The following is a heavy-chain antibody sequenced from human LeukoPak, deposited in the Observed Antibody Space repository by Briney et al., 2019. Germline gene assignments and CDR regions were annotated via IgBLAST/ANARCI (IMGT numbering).Heavy chain of an antibody. Sequence: GRSLSLSCAASGFTFSSYAMHWVRQAPGKGLEWVAVISYDGSNKYYADSVKGRFTISRDNAKNSLYLQMNSLRAEDTAVYYCARGCSYSSSWLSGHVVNWFDPWGQGTLVTVSS. CDR1: GFTFSSYA. CDR3: ARGCSYSSSWLSGHVVNWFDP. V-gene: IGHV3-30-3*01. CDR2: ISYDGSNK. J-gene: IGHJ5*02. D-gene: IGHD6-13*01.